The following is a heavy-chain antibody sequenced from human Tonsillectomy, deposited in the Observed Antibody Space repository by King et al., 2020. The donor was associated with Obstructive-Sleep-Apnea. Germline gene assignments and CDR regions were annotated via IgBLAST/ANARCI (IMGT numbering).Heavy chain of an antibody. J-gene: IGHJ5*02. CDR1: GFTFSSYG. CDR2: ISYDGSNK. Sequence: VQLVESGGGVVQPGRSLRLSCAASGFTFSSYGMHWVRQAPGKGLEWVAVISYDGSNKYYADSVKGRFTISRDNSKNTLYLQMNSLRAEDTAVYYCAKGGVVVVAAAFDPWGQGTLVTVSS. CDR3: AKGGVVVVAAAFDP. V-gene: IGHV3-30*18. D-gene: IGHD2-15*01.